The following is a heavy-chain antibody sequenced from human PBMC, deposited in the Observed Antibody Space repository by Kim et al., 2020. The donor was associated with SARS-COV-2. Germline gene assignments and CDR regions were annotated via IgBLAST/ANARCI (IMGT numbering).Heavy chain of an antibody. CDR1: GFTFSSYV. J-gene: IGHJ5*02. D-gene: IGHD4-17*01. CDR3: ARDYGGNSEGWFDP. V-gene: IGHV3-30*04. Sequence: GGSLRLSCAASGFTFSSYVMHWVRQAPGKGLEWVAVISYDGSKKYYADSVKGRFTISRDNSKKTLYLQMNSLRAEDTAVYYCARDYGGNSEGWFDPWGQGTLVTVSS. CDR2: ISYDGSKK.